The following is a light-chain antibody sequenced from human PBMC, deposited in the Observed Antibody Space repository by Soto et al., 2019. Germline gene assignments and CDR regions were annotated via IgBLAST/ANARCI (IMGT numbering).Light chain of an antibody. CDR2: ANS. CDR3: QSHDSSLSGSYV. CDR1: SSNIGAAYD. V-gene: IGLV1-40*01. J-gene: IGLJ1*01. Sequence: QSVLTQPPSVSGAPGQRVTISCAGSSSNIGAAYDVNWYQQVPGTAPKLLIYANSNRPSGVPDRFSGSKSGTSASLAITGLQAADEADYYYQSHDSSLSGSYVFGPGTKLTVL.